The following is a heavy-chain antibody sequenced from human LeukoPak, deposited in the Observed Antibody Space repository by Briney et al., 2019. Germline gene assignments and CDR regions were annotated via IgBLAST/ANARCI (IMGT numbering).Heavy chain of an antibody. Sequence: SETLSLTCIVSGGSISSSSYFWAWIRQPPGKGLEWIGTIHNSGNTHHNPSLRSRVTISVDTSKNQFSLKLGSVTAADTAVYYCARGVGSCSGGNCYQFDYWGQGTLVTVSS. CDR3: ARGVGSCSGGNCYQFDY. V-gene: IGHV4-39*02. CDR2: IHNSGNT. CDR1: GGSISSSSYF. J-gene: IGHJ4*02. D-gene: IGHD2-15*01.